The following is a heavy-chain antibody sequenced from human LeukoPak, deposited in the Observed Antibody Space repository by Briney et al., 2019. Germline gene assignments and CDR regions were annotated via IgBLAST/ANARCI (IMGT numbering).Heavy chain of an antibody. J-gene: IGHJ6*04. CDR2: ISAYNGNT. Sequence: XXSGYXFTXYGISWVRQAPGQGLEWMGWISAYNGNTNYAQKLQGRVTMTTDTSTSTAYMELRSLRSDDTAVYYCARAYGSGSFSRMDVWGKGTTVTVSS. CDR3: ARAYGSGSFSRMDV. V-gene: IGHV1-18*04. CDR1: GYXFTXYG. D-gene: IGHD3-10*01.